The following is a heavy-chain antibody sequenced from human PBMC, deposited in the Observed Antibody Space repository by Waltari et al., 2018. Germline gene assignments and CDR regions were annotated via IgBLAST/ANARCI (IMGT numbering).Heavy chain of an antibody. CDR3: ARGIRYSSSWYLRGTYFDY. CDR2: INHSGST. J-gene: IGHJ4*02. V-gene: IGHV4-34*01. D-gene: IGHD6-13*01. CDR1: GGYFSGYY. Sequence: QVQLQQWGAGLLKPSETLSLTCAVYGGYFSGYYWGWLRHPPGTGLEWIGEINHSGSTNDTPSLKSRVTISVDTSKNQFSLKLSSVTAADTAVYYCARGIRYSSSWYLRGTYFDYWGQGTLVTVSS.